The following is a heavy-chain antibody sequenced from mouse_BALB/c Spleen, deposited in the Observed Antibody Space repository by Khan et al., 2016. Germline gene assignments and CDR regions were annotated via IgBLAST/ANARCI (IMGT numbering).Heavy chain of an antibody. Sequence: VQLQQSGAELVRSGASVKLSCTASGLNIKDFYMHWVKQRPEQGLEWIGWIDPDNGDTEYDPNFQGKATMTADTSSNTAYLHLCILTSEYTAFYECALYGNILAWFAYWGQGTLGTVSA. J-gene: IGHJ3*01. V-gene: IGHV14-4*02. CDR3: ALYGNILAWFAY. D-gene: IGHD2-1*01. CDR2: IDPDNGDT. CDR1: GLNIKDFY.